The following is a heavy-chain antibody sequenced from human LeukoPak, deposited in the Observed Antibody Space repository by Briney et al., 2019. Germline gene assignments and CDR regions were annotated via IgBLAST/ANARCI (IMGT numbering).Heavy chain of an antibody. CDR3: FQHIVVVTALGGQR. CDR1: GGSISSSSYY. D-gene: IGHD2-21*02. Sequence: NPSETLSLTCTVSGGSISSSSYYWGWIRQPPGKGLEWIGSIYYSGSTYYNPSLKSRVTISVDTSKNQFSLKLSSVTAADTAVYYCFQHIVVVTALGGQRWGQGTLVTVSS. J-gene: IGHJ4*02. V-gene: IGHV4-39*01. CDR2: IYYSGST.